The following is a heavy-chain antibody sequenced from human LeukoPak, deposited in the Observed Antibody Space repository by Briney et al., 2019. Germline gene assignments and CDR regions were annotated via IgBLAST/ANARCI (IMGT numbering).Heavy chain of an antibody. CDR1: GGSISSYY. J-gene: IGHJ4*02. V-gene: IGHV4-59*01. CDR3: AKYYYGSGFDY. Sequence: SETLSLTCTVSGGSISSYYWSWIRQPPGKGLEWIGYVYYSGNTNYNPSLKSRVTISVDTSKNQFSLKLSSVTAADTAVCYCAKYYYGSGFDYWGQGTLVTVSS. CDR2: VYYSGNT. D-gene: IGHD3-22*01.